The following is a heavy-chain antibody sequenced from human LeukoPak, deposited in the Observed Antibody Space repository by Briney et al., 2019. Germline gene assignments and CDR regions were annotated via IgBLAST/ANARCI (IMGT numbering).Heavy chain of an antibody. CDR2: IIPIFGTA. Sequence: ASVKVSCKASGGTFTSCAISWVRQAPGQGLEWMGGIIPIFGTANYAQKFQGRVTITADESTSTAYMELSSLRSEDTAVYYCARGGYSGSYYLLDYWGQGTLVTVSS. D-gene: IGHD1-26*01. CDR3: ARGGYSGSYYLLDY. J-gene: IGHJ4*02. V-gene: IGHV1-69*13. CDR1: GGTFTSCA.